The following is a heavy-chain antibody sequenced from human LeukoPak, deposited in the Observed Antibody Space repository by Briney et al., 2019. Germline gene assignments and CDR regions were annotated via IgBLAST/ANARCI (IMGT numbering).Heavy chain of an antibody. V-gene: IGHV3-7*01. Sequence: GGSLRLSCLGSDFIFTKYWMTWVRQAPGKGLEWVANIREDGNKDNYIDSVRGRFTISRDNAKKSVYLHMSSLRAEDTALYYCARLSAYYYGSYFYYYMDVWGKGTTVTVSS. CDR1: DFIFTKYW. D-gene: IGHD3-10*01. J-gene: IGHJ6*03. CDR2: IREDGNKD. CDR3: ARLSAYYYGSYFYYYMDV.